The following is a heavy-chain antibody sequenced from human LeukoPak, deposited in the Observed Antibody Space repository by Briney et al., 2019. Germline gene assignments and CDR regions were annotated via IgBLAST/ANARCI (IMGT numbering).Heavy chain of an antibody. D-gene: IGHD3-10*01. CDR1: GGSISIYY. J-gene: IGHJ6*03. CDR3: AREVTSGSYFYYYYYMDV. CDR2: IYTSGST. Sequence: SETLSLTCTVSGGSISIYYWSWIRQPAGKGLEWIGRIYTSGSTNYNPSLKSRVTMSVDTSKNQFSPKLSSVTAADTAVYYCAREVTSGSYFYYYYYMDVWGKGTTVTISS. V-gene: IGHV4-4*07.